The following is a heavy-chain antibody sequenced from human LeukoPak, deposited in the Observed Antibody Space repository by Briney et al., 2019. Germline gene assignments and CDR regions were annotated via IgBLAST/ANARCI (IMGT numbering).Heavy chain of an antibody. CDR1: GGSINSHY. CDR3: VRRDNTGWNYFDC. V-gene: IGHV4-59*08. J-gene: IGHJ4*02. Sequence: SETLSLTCTVSGGSINSHYWSWIRQSPGKGLEWIGDIYYSGSTKYNPSLKSRVTISVDTPKNDLSRRLTSVLAADTAIYYCVRRDNTGWNYFDCWGQGILVTVSS. D-gene: IGHD6-19*01. CDR2: IYYSGST.